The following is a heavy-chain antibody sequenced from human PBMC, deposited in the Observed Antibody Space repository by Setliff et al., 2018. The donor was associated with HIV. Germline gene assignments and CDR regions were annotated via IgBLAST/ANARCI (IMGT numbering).Heavy chain of an antibody. J-gene: IGHJ4*02. CDR2: IWYDGSNK. CDR3: AKNVVPTAITYLDC. Sequence: GGSLRLSCAASGFTFSNYGMHRVSQAPGKELEWVAVIWYDGSNKYYADSVKGRFTISRDNSKKTLYLQMNSLSAEDTAIYYCAKNVVPTAITYLDCWGQGTLVTVSS. CDR1: GFTFSNYG. D-gene: IGHD2-21*02. V-gene: IGHV3-33*06.